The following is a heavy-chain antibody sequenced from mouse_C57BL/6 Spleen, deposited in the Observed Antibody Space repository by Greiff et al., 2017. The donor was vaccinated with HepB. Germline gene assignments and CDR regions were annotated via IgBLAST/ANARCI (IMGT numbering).Heavy chain of an antibody. J-gene: IGHJ1*03. Sequence: EVKLMESGAELVRPGASVKLSCTASGFNIKDDYMHWVKQRPEQGLEWIGWIDPENGDTEYASKFQGKATITADTSSNTAYLQLSSLTSEDTAVYYCTTLYGNYVTSHWYFDVWGTGTTVTVSS. CDR2: IDPENGDT. CDR3: TTLYGNYVTSHWYFDV. D-gene: IGHD2-1*01. CDR1: GFNIKDDY. V-gene: IGHV14-4*01.